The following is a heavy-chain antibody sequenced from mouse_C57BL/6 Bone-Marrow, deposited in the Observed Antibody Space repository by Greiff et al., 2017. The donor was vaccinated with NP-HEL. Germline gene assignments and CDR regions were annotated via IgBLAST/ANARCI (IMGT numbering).Heavy chain of an antibody. CDR2: IRNKANGYTT. J-gene: IGHJ2*01. V-gene: IGHV7-3*01. CDR1: GFTFTDYY. D-gene: IGHD1-1*01. CDR3: ARYRGNYGDY. Sequence: EVKLVESGGGLVQPGGSLSLSCAASGFTFTDYYMSWVRQPPGKALEWLGFIRNKANGYTTEYSASVKGRFTISRDNSQSILYRQMNALRAEDRATYYCARYRGNYGDYWGKGTTLTVSS.